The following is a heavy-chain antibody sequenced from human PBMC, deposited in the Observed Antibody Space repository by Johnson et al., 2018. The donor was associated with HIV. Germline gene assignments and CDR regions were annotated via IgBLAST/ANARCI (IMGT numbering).Heavy chain of an antibody. CDR3: ARGPSQVDWPDVALDI. D-gene: IGHD3/OR15-3a*01. V-gene: IGHV3-53*01. J-gene: IGHJ3*02. Sequence: VQLVESGGGLIQPGGSLRLSCAASGFTVSASSMIWVRQAPGEGLKWVSLIYTGDSTSDADSVKGRFTISTDTSKNSLYLQMNSLRAEDTAVYYCARGPSQVDWPDVALDIWGQGTMVTVSS. CDR1: GFTVSASS. CDR2: IYTGDST.